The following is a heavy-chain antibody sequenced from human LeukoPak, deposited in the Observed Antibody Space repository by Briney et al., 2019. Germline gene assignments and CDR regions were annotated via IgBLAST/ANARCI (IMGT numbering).Heavy chain of an antibody. CDR2: ISYNGNNK. CDR3: AKGGSYYDSRLDY. J-gene: IGHJ4*02. D-gene: IGHD3-22*01. Sequence: GGSLRLSCAASGFTFRSYGMHWVRQAPGKGLEWVALISYNGNNKYYADSVKGRFTISRDNSKNTLYLQMNSLRAEDTAVYYCAKGGSYYDSRLDYWGQGTLVTVSS. V-gene: IGHV3-30*18. CDR1: GFTFRSYG.